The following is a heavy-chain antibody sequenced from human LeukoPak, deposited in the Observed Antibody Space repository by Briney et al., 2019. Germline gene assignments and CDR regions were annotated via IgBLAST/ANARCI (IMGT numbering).Heavy chain of an antibody. D-gene: IGHD1-1*01. CDR3: AREGVYNSPFDS. CDR1: GFIVSDNF. Sequence: GGSLRLSCAASGFIVSDNFMSWVRQAPGKGPEWVSVMYRGGSRDYADSVKGRFTISRDKSKNTLYLQMDSLRVEDTAIYYCAREGVYNSPFDSWGRGTVVTVSS. V-gene: IGHV3-53*01. J-gene: IGHJ4*02. CDR2: MYRGGSR.